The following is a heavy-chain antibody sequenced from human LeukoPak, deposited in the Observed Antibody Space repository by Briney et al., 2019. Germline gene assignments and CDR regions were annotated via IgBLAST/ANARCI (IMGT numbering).Heavy chain of an antibody. V-gene: IGHV1-2*02. CDR2: IRPNSGGT. J-gene: IGHJ3*02. Sequence: GASVKVSCKASGYTFAANYMYWVRQAPGQGLEWIGWIRPNSGGTNYTQKFQGRVTMTRDTSINTAYMEMSRLTSDDTAVYYCARGFWVAAAGENGAFDIWGQGTMVTVSS. CDR3: ARGFWVAAAGENGAFDI. D-gene: IGHD6-13*01. CDR1: GYTFAANY.